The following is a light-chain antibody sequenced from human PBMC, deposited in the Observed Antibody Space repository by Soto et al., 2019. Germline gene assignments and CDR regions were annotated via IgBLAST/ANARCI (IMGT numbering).Light chain of an antibody. CDR3: HQRQSWPRT. V-gene: IGKV3-11*01. CDR2: LAS. J-gene: IGKJ1*01. CDR1: QPFITR. Sequence: EIVLTQSQATLSSFPGDRVTLSCRPSQPFITRLAWYQHKPGQAPRLLIYLASNRAAGVPARFSGSGSGTDFTLTISDVEPEDFAVYYCHQRQSWPRTFGQGTTVDIK.